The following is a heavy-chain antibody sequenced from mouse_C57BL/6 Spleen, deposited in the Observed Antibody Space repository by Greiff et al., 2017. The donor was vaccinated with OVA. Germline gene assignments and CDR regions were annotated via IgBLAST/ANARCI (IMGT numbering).Heavy chain of an antibody. J-gene: IGHJ4*01. CDR1: GFNIKDDY. D-gene: IGHD2-10*02. CDR2: IDPENGDT. Sequence: VQLKESGAELVRPGASVKLSCTASGFNIKDDYMHWVKQRPEQGLEWIGWIDPENGDTEYASKFQGKATITADTSSNTAYLQLSSLTSEDTAVYYCTPYGSTRAMDYWGQGTSVTVSS. CDR3: TPYGSTRAMDY. V-gene: IGHV14-4*01.